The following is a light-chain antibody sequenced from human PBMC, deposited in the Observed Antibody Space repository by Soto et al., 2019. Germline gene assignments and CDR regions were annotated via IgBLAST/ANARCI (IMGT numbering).Light chain of an antibody. J-gene: IGLJ2*01. CDR1: SSDGGGYNY. V-gene: IGLV2-8*01. CDR3: RSYAGSNNFVV. Sequence: QSALTQPPSASGSPGQSVTISCTGTSSDGGGYNYVSWYQQHPGKAPKLMIYDVSKRPSGVPDRFSGSKSGNTASLTVSGLQAEDEADYYCRSYAGSNNFVVFGGGTKLTVL. CDR2: DVS.